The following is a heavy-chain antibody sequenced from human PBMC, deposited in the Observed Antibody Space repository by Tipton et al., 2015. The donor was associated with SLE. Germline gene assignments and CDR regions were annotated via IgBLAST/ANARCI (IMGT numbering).Heavy chain of an antibody. CDR3: AKEVYAGVVGTFDN. CDR2: INWNGGNI. Sequence: SLRLSCAASGFTFHDYAMHWVRQAPGKGLQWVSGINWNGGNIGYADSVKGRFSISRDNAKNSLYLQMNSLRGEDTAVYFCAKEVYAGVVGTFDNWGQGTLVTVSS. V-gene: IGHV3-9*01. D-gene: IGHD6-19*01. J-gene: IGHJ4*02. CDR1: GFTFHDYA.